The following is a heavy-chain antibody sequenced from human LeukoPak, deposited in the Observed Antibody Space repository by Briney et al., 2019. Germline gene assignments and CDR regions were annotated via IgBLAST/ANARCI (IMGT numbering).Heavy chain of an antibody. CDR1: GGAFNGYY. Sequence: PSEPLSLTCAVDGGAFNGYYWTWIRQPPGKGLEWVGEINHSGSTDYNPSLKSRVTISVDTSKNQFSLKLNSVTAADTAVYYCARGQLRLSNWGQGSLVIVSS. D-gene: IGHD6-25*01. CDR2: INHSGST. CDR3: ARGQLRLSN. V-gene: IGHV4-34*01. J-gene: IGHJ4*02.